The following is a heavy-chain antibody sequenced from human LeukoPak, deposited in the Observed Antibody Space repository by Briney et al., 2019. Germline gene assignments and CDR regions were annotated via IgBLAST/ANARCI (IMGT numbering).Heavy chain of an antibody. CDR2: IYHSEST. CDR3: ARDLGCSSISCRYYFDY. J-gene: IGHJ4*02. Sequence: SETLSLTCTVSSGSISSGGHYWSWIRQPPGKGLEWIGYIYHSESTYYNPSLKSRVTISVDRSKNQFSLKLSSVTAADTAVYYCARDLGCSSISCRYYFDYWGQGTLVTVSS. D-gene: IGHD2-2*01. V-gene: IGHV4-30-2*01. CDR1: SGSISSGGHY.